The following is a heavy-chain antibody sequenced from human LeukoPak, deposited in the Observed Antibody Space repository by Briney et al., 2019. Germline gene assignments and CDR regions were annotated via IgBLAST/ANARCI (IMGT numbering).Heavy chain of an antibody. Sequence: PGGSLRLSCAASGLTFSSYAMSSVRQAPGKGLEWVSTISTGGGSTYYADSVKGRFTISRDNSKNTLYLQMSSLRVEYTAVYYCAKGRQSNGYALDCWGQGTLVTVSP. CDR3: AKGRQSNGYALDC. V-gene: IGHV3-23*01. CDR1: GLTFSSYA. D-gene: IGHD3-22*01. CDR2: ISTGGGST. J-gene: IGHJ4*02.